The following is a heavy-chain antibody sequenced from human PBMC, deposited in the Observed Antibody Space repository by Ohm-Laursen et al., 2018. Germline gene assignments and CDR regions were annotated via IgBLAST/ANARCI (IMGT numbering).Heavy chain of an antibody. CDR3: ARALVGATIRSWFDP. J-gene: IGHJ5*02. CDR2: INPSGRT. Sequence: TLSLTCAVYGGSFSGYYWSWIHQPPGKGLEWMGEINPSGRTNYNPSLKSRVTISVDPSKNKLSLKLSSLTAADTAVYYCARALVGATIRSWFDPWGQGTLVTVSS. CDR1: GGSFSGYY. V-gene: IGHV4-34*01. D-gene: IGHD1-26*01.